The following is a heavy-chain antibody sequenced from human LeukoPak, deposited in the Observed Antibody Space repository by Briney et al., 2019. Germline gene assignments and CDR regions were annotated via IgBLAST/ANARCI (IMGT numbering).Heavy chain of an antibody. D-gene: IGHD6-13*01. CDR1: GFTFSHHW. CDR2: INSDGSST. CDR3: ARATSYSNYRMDV. J-gene: IGHJ6*02. V-gene: IGHV3-74*01. Sequence: GGSLRLSCAASGFTFSHHWMHWVRQVPGKGLVWVSRINSDGSSTTYADSVKGRFTISRDNARNTLYLQMNSLRAEDTAVHYCARATSYSNYRMDVWGQGTTVTVSS.